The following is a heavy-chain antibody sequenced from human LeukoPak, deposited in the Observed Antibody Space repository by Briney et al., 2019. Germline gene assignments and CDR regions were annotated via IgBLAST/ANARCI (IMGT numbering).Heavy chain of an antibody. D-gene: IGHD2-2*01. V-gene: IGHV4-30-4*08. CDR2: IYYSGST. CDR3: ARDRDIVVVPAAQN. J-gene: IGHJ4*02. Sequence: LRLSCAASGFTFSSYAMSWVRQPPGKGLEWIGYIYYSGSTYYNPSLKSRVTISVDTSKNQFSLKLSSVTAADTAVYYCARDRDIVVVPAAQNWGQGTLVTVSS. CDR1: GFTFSSYA.